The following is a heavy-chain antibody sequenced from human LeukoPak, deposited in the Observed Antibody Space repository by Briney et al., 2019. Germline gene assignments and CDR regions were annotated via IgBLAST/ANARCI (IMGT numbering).Heavy chain of an antibody. J-gene: IGHJ6*03. D-gene: IGHD1/OR15-1a*01. CDR2: IYYSGST. Sequence: SETLSLTCTVSGGSISSYYWSWIRQPPGKGLEWIGYIYYSGSTNYNPSLKSRVTISVDTSKNQFSLKLSSVTAADTAVYYCARGEQPTYYYYMDVWGKGTTVTVSS. CDR3: ARGEQPTYYYYMDV. CDR1: GGSISSYY. V-gene: IGHV4-59*01.